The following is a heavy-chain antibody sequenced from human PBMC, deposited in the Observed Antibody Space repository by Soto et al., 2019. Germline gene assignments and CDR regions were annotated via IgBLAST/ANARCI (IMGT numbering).Heavy chain of an antibody. Sequence: SETLSLTCTVSGGSISSGGHYWTWIRQHPGKDLEWIGYIHYSGNTYYNPSLQSRVTISLDTSENQFSLTLTSVTAADTAVYYCARDQWEHYGSADWHYYNGLDVWGRGTTVTVSS. V-gene: IGHV4-31*03. CDR1: GGSISSGGHY. CDR3: ARDQWEHYGSADWHYYNGLDV. D-gene: IGHD3-10*01. J-gene: IGHJ6*02. CDR2: IHYSGNT.